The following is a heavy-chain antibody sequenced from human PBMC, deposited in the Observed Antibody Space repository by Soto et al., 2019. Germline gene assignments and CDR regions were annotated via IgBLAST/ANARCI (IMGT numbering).Heavy chain of an antibody. CDR2: ISSSSSYI. Sequence: EVQLVESGGGLVKPGGSLRLSCAASGFTFSSYSMNWVRQAPGKGLEWVSSISSSSSYIYYADSVKGRFTIPRDNAKNSLYLQMNSLRAEDKAVYYCACELGGRDDAFDIWGQGTMVTVSS. CDR1: GFTFSSYS. D-gene: IGHD1-26*01. V-gene: IGHV3-21*01. CDR3: ACELGGRDDAFDI. J-gene: IGHJ3*02.